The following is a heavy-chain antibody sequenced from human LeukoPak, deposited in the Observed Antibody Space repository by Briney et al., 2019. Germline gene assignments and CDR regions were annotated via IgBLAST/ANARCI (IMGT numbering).Heavy chain of an antibody. CDR1: GGSISSYY. Sequence: SETLSLTCTVSGGSISSYYWNWIRRPPGKGLEWIGYIYYSGSTNYNPSLKSRVTISVDTSKNQFSLKLSSVTAADTAVYYCARGVYYSGSYHFDYWGQGTLVTVSS. D-gene: IGHD1-26*01. V-gene: IGHV4-59*01. J-gene: IGHJ4*02. CDR2: IYYSGST. CDR3: ARGVYYSGSYHFDY.